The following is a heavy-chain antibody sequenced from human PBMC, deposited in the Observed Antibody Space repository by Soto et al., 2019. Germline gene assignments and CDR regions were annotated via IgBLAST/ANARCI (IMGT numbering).Heavy chain of an antibody. J-gene: IGHJ6*02. CDR1: GFTFRSYD. D-gene: IGHD3-9*01. CDR2: ILYDGSNK. CDR3: ATVGESDYDFLTGIIRGYGMDV. V-gene: IGHV3-30*03. Sequence: QVQLVESGGGVVQPGRSLRLSCAASGFTFRSYDMHWVRQAPGKGLEWVAVILYDGSNKYYSDSVKGRFTISRDNSKNTLYLQMNSLRAEDTAVYYCATVGESDYDFLTGIIRGYGMDVWGQGTTVTVSS.